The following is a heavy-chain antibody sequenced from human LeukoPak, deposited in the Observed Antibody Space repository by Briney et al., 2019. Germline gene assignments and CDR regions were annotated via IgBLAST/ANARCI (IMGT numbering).Heavy chain of an antibody. V-gene: IGHV3-23*01. CDR1: GFAFSSFA. CDR2: ISGSGHST. J-gene: IGHJ4*02. D-gene: IGHD6-13*01. CDR3: AKEALYSSSWDYFDY. Sequence: GGSLRLSCGASGFAFSSFAMSWVRQAPGKGREWVSAISGSGHSTSYADSVKGRFTISRDNSKNTLYLQMNSLRAEDTAVYYCAKEALYSSSWDYFDYWGQGTLVTVSS.